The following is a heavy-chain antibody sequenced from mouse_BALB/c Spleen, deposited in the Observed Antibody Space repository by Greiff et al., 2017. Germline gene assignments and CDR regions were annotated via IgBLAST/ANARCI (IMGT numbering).Heavy chain of an antibody. CDR1: GFSLSTSGMG. V-gene: IGHV8-8*01. D-gene: IGHD1-1*01. CDR3: ARSLYGSRRYFDV. CDR2: IWWDDDK. J-gene: IGHJ1*01. Sequence: QVTLKESGPGILQPSQTLSLTCSFSGFSLSTSGMGVGWIRQPSGKGLEWLAHIWWDDDKRYNPALKSRLTISKDTSSNQVFLKIASVDTADTATYYCARSLYGSRRYFDVWGAGTTVTVSS.